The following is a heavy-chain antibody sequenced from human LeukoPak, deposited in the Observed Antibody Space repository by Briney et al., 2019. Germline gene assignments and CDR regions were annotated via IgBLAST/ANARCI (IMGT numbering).Heavy chain of an antibody. CDR3: ALRGAGWFGELSHYYYYGMDV. D-gene: IGHD3-10*01. CDR2: ISYDGSNK. Sequence: GGSLRLSCAASGFTFSSYAMHWVRQAPGKGLEWVAVISYDGSNKYYADSVKGRFTISRDNSKNTLYLQMNSLRAEDTAVYYCALRGAGWFGELSHYYYYGMDVWGQGTTVTVSS. J-gene: IGHJ6*02. V-gene: IGHV3-30*14. CDR1: GFTFSSYA.